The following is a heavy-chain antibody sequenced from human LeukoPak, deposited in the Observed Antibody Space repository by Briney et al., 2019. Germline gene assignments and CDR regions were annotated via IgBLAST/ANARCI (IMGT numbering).Heavy chain of an antibody. D-gene: IGHD1-26*01. Sequence: PSETLSLTCTVSGGSISSYYWGWIRQPPGKGLEWIGSIYYSGSTYYNPSLKSRVTISVDTSKNQFSLKLSSVTAADTAVYYCASLVVGATLRLCAFDIWGQGTMVTVSS. CDR1: GGSISSYY. CDR3: ASLVVGATLRLCAFDI. J-gene: IGHJ3*02. V-gene: IGHV4-39*01. CDR2: IYYSGST.